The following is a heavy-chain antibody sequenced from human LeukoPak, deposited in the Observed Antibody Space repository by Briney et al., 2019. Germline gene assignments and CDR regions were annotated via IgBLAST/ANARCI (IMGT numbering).Heavy chain of an antibody. J-gene: IGHJ6*03. D-gene: IGHD2-15*01. CDR1: GFTLGYYG. CDR2: VSISSENT. Sequence: QPGGSLRLSRAASGFTLGYYGMTWVRQAPEKGLEWVSSVSISSENTYYADSVKGRFTISRDNSKNTLYLLMSSLRADDTAVYYCARGRGRNPSGYYYYMDVWGKGTTVTISS. CDR3: ARGRGRNPSGYYYYMDV. V-gene: IGHV3-23*05.